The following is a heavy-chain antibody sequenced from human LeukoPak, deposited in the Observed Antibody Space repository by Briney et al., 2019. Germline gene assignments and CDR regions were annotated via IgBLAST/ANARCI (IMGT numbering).Heavy chain of an antibody. CDR3: ARHSGYAMDV. J-gene: IGHJ6*02. CDR2: IHDRGIA. V-gene: IGHV4-59*08. Sequence: SETLSLTCSVSGFSITFYWSWFRQPPANGLEWIGQIHDRGIASYSPSLKSRVTISLDTSKNQLSLHLSSVTAARPGLCYFARHSGYAMDVWGQGITVTVS. CDR1: GFSITFY. D-gene: IGHD6-25*01.